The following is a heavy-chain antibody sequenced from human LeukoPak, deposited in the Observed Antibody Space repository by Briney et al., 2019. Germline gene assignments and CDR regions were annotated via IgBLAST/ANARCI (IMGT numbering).Heavy chain of an antibody. V-gene: IGHV3-9*01. Sequence: GRSLRLSCAASGFTFDDYAMHWVRQAPGKGLEWVSGISWNSGSIGYADSVEGRFTISRDNAKNSLYLQMNSLRAEDTALYYCAKDMSKGAAAETFDYWGQGTLVTVSS. CDR3: AKDMSKGAAAETFDY. CDR2: ISWNSGSI. J-gene: IGHJ4*02. D-gene: IGHD6-13*01. CDR1: GFTFDDYA.